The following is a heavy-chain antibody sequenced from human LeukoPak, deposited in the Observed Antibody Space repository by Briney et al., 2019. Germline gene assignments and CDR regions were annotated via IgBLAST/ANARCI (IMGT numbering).Heavy chain of an antibody. CDR3: ARLGGYRSGLYFDY. V-gene: IGHV4-34*01. CDR1: GGSFSGYY. D-gene: IGHD2-15*01. Sequence: SETLSLTCAVYGGSFSGYYWSWIRQPPGKGLEWIGEINHSGSTNYNPSLKSRVTISVDTSKNQFSLKLSSVTAADTAVYYCARLGGYRSGLYFDYWGQGTLVTVSS. J-gene: IGHJ4*02. CDR2: INHSGST.